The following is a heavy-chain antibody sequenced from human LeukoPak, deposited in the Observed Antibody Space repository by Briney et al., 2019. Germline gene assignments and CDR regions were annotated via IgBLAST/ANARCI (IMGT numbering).Heavy chain of an antibody. CDR1: GGSISSSSYY. CDR3: ARAPNFGSSSWYSKGWFDP. D-gene: IGHD6-13*01. V-gene: IGHV4-39*07. CDR2: IYYSGST. J-gene: IGHJ5*02. Sequence: PSETLSLTCTVSGGSISSSSYYWGWIRQPPGKGLEWIGSIYYSGSTYYNPSLKSRVTISVDTSKNQFSLKLSSVTAADTAVYYCARAPNFGSSSWYSKGWFDPWGQGTLVTVSS.